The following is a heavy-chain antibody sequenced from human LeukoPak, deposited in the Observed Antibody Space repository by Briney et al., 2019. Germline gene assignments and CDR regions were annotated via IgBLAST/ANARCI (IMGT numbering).Heavy chain of an antibody. Sequence: GGSLRLSCAASGFTFSSYAMSWVRQAPGKGLEWVSAFSGSGGSTYYADSVKGRFTISRDNSKNTLYLQMNSLRAEDTAVYYCAKGVSRGDYDYVWGSSGYWGQGTLVTVSS. V-gene: IGHV3-23*01. CDR1: GFTFSSYA. CDR2: FSGSGGST. CDR3: AKGVSRGDYDYVWGSSGY. J-gene: IGHJ4*02. D-gene: IGHD3-16*01.